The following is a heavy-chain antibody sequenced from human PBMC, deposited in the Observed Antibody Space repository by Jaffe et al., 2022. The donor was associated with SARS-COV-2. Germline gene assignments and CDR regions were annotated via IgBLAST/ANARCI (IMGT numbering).Heavy chain of an antibody. CDR1: GFTFSSYG. V-gene: IGHV3-30*18. Sequence: QVQLVESGGGVVQPGRSLRLSCAASGFTFSSYGMHWVRQAPGKGLEWVAVISYDGSNKYYADSVKGRFTISRDNSKNTLYLQMNSLRAEDTAVYYCAKARGDYDREGGMDVWGQGTTVTVSS. CDR2: ISYDGSNK. J-gene: IGHJ6*02. D-gene: IGHD3-22*01. CDR3: AKARGDYDREGGMDV.